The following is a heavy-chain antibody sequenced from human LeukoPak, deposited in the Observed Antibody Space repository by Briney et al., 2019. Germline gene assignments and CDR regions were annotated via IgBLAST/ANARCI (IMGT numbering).Heavy chain of an antibody. CDR3: AGGDYGGYYFDY. Sequence: GGSLRLSCAASGFTFRSYAMHWVRQAPGKGLEYVSAISSNGGSTYYANSVKGRFTISRDNSKNTLYLQMGSLRAEDMAVYYCAGGDYGGYYFDYWGQGTLVTVSS. CDR1: GFTFRSYA. J-gene: IGHJ4*02. CDR2: ISSNGGST. V-gene: IGHV3-64*01. D-gene: IGHD2-21*02.